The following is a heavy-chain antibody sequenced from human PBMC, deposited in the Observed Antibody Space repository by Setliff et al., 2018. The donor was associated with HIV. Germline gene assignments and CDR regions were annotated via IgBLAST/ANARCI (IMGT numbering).Heavy chain of an antibody. J-gene: IGHJ6*02. CDR3: ARDGSRTTGATGYYYGLDV. Sequence: SETLSLTCTVSGYSISNDYYWGWIRQPPGKGLEWIASIYHSGNAYYNPSLKSRVTISVDTSKNQFSLRLSSVTAADTAVYYCARDGSRTTGATGYYYGLDVWGQGTTVTVSS. CDR1: GYSISNDYY. CDR2: IYHSGNA. V-gene: IGHV4-38-2*02. D-gene: IGHD1-1*01.